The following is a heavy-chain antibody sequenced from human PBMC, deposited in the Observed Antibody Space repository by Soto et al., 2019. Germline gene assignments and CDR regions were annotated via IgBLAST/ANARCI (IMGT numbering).Heavy chain of an antibody. V-gene: IGHV1-69*01. Sequence: QVQLVQSGAEVKKPGSSVKVSCKASGGTFSSYAISWVRQAPVQGLEWMGGIIPIFGTANYAQKFQGRVTITADESTSPAYMELSSLRSEDTAVYYWARDRSDYYDSSGYRYYYYGMDVWGQGPTVTVSS. J-gene: IGHJ6*02. D-gene: IGHD3-22*01. CDR1: GGTFSSYA. CDR3: ARDRSDYYDSSGYRYYYYGMDV. CDR2: IIPIFGTA.